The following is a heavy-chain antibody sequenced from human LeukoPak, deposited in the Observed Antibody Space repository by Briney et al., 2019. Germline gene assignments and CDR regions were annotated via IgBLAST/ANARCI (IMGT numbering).Heavy chain of an antibody. CDR3: ARSYSSGFDY. D-gene: IGHD6-19*01. CDR2: ITSSSSYI. Sequence: GGSLRLSCAASGFTFGSYSMNWVRQAPGKGLEWVSSITSSSSYIYYADSVKGRFTISRDNAKNSLYLQMNSLRAEDTAVYYCARSYSSGFDYWGQGTLVTVSS. V-gene: IGHV3-21*01. CDR1: GFTFGSYS. J-gene: IGHJ4*02.